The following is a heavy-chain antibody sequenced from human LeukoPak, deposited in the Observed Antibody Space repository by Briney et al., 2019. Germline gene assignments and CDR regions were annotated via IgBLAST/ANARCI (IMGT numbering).Heavy chain of an antibody. Sequence: GGSLRLSCAASGFTFSSYAMSWVRQAPGKGLEWVSAISGSGGSTHYADSVKGRFTISRDNAKNSLYLQMNSLRAEDTAVYYCAELGITMIGGVWGKGTTVTISS. CDR3: AELGITMIGGV. CDR1: GFTFSSYA. V-gene: IGHV3-23*01. CDR2: ISGSGGST. D-gene: IGHD3-10*02. J-gene: IGHJ6*04.